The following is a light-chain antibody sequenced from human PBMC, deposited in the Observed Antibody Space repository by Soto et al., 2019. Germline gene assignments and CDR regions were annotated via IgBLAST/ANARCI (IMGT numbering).Light chain of an antibody. J-gene: IGKJ1*01. V-gene: IGKV1-16*01. Sequence: DIQMTQSPSSLSASVGGRVTITGRASQGIRNYLSWFQQKPGKAPKCLNYATFKLQSGVPSTFSGSVSGTEFNLTISSLQPEDFTTYYSQHYDISPLTVVQGTKGAIK. CDR2: ATF. CDR3: QHYDISPLT. CDR1: QGIRNY.